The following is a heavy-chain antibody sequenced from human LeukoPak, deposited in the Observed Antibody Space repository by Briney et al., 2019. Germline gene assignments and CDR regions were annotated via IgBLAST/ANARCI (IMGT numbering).Heavy chain of an antibody. CDR3: AKVHLLLPY. CDR1: GFTFSSCS. D-gene: IGHD3-10*01. V-gene: IGHV3-23*01. Sequence: PGGSLRLSCAASGFTFSSCSMNWVRQAPGKGPEWVSSISLIGGSTYYEDSVKGRFTISRDNSKNTLYLQMNSLRAEDTAIYYRAKVHLLLPYWGHGTLVTASS. CDR2: ISLIGGST. J-gene: IGHJ4*01.